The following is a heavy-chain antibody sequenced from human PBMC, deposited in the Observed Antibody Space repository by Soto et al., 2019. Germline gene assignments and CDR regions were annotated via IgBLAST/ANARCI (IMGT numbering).Heavy chain of an antibody. CDR2: IYHSGST. CDR3: ARGGDKSSGPYFDY. D-gene: IGHD6-19*01. Sequence: QVQLQASGPGLVNPSGTLSLTCAVSGGSISSSNWWSWVRQPTGKGLEWIGEIYHSGSTNYNPSLKSRVTISVDKAKNQFSLKLSSVTAADTAVYYCARGGDKSSGPYFDYWGQGTLVTVSS. V-gene: IGHV4-4*02. J-gene: IGHJ4*02. CDR1: GGSISSSNW.